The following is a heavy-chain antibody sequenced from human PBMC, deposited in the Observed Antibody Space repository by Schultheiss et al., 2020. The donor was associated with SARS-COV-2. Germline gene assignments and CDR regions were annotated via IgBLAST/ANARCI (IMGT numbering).Heavy chain of an antibody. CDR1: GGSISSYY. D-gene: IGHD3-10*01. V-gene: IGHV4-59*12. CDR3: ARGGSGSYGDDY. CDR2: ISDSGST. J-gene: IGHJ4*02. Sequence: GSLRLSCAVYGGSISSYYWSWIRQPPGKGLEWIGYISDSGSTNYNPSLKSRVTISADTSKNQFSLKLSSVTAADTAVYYCARGGSGSYGDDYWGQGTLVTVSS.